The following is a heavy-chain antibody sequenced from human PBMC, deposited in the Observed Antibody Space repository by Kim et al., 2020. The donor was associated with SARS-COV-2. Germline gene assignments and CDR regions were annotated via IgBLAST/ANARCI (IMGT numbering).Heavy chain of an antibody. CDR1: GFTFSSYS. J-gene: IGHJ4*02. V-gene: IGHV3-21*01. D-gene: IGHD3-10*01. CDR3: ARDPLWFGLYYFDY. CDR2: ISSSSSYI. Sequence: GGSLRLSCAASGFTFSSYSMNWVRQAPGKGLEWVSSISSSSSYIYYADSVKGRFTISRDNAKNSLYLQMNSLRAEDTAVYYCARDPLWFGLYYFDYWGQGTLVTVSS.